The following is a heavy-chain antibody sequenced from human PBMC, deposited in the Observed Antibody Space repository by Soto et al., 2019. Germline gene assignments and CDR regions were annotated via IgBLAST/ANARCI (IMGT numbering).Heavy chain of an antibody. CDR2: ISYDGSNK. J-gene: IGHJ4*02. D-gene: IGHD2-15*01. Sequence: QVQLVESGGGVVQPGRSLRLSCAASGFTFSIYAMHWVRQAPGKGLEGVAVISYDGSNKYYADSVKGRFTISRDNSKNTLYLQMNILRAKDTAVDYCARDSWRGNCNFDYWGQGTLVTVSS. CDR3: ARDSWRGNCNFDY. CDR1: GFTFSIYA. V-gene: IGHV3-30-3*01.